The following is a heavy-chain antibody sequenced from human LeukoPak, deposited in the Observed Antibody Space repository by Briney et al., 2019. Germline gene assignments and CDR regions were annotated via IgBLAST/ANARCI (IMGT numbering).Heavy chain of an antibody. Sequence: PSETLSLTCTVSGGSISSYYWSWIRQPPGKGLECIGNIYYSGSTNYNPSLKSRVTISVDTSKNQFSLKLSSVTAADTAVYYCAREVAPYDSSGYYLRKGAFDIWGQGTMVTVSS. J-gene: IGHJ3*02. CDR3: AREVAPYDSSGYYLRKGAFDI. V-gene: IGHV4-59*01. CDR1: GGSISSYY. D-gene: IGHD3-22*01. CDR2: IYYSGST.